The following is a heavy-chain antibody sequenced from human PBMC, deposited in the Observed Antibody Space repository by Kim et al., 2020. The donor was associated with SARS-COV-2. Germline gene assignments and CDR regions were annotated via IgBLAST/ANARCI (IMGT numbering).Heavy chain of an antibody. CDR1: GYTFTSYG. V-gene: IGHV1-18*01. CDR3: ARDFLGARESCTNGVCDGYYYGMDV. Sequence: ASVKVSCKASGYTFTSYGISWVRQAPGQGLEWMGWISAYNGNTNYAQKLQGRVTMTTDTSTSTAYMELRSLRSDDTAVYYCARDFLGARESCTNGVCDGYYYGMDVWGQGTTVTVSS. D-gene: IGHD2-8*01. CDR2: ISAYNGNT. J-gene: IGHJ6*02.